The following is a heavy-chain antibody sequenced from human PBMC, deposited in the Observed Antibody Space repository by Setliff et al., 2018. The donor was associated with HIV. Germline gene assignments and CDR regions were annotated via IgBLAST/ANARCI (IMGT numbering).Heavy chain of an antibody. J-gene: IGHJ4*02. D-gene: IGHD3-10*01. Sequence: SETLSLTCSVSGGYYWTWIRQPAGKGLEWIGHVSTSGNTNYNPSLKRRITISLDTSKSHFSLKLHSVTAADTAVYYCARIKAFGSGSYPLDFWGQGTPVTVSS. V-gene: IGHV4-4*07. CDR2: VSTSGNT. CDR3: ARIKAFGSGSYPLDF. CDR1: GGYY.